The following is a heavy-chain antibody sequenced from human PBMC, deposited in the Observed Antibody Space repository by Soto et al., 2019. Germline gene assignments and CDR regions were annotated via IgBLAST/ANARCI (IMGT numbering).Heavy chain of an antibody. CDR3: ATEWEPDAFDI. D-gene: IGHD1-26*01. CDR1: GFTFSNYA. J-gene: IGHJ3*02. CDR2: ISYDGSNK. V-gene: IGHV3-30*03. Sequence: PGGSLRLSCAASGFTFSNYAMHWVRQAPGKGLEWVAVISYDGSNKYYGDSVKGRFTISRDNSKNTLYLQMNSLRAEDTAVYYCATEWEPDAFDIWGQGTMVTVSS.